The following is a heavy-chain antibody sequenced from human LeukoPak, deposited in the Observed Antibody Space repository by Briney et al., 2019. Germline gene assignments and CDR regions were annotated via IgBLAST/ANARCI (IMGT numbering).Heavy chain of an antibody. D-gene: IGHD2-21*02. J-gene: IGHJ4*02. V-gene: IGHV1-2*02. Sequence: GASVKVSCKASRYTFTAYFMHWVRQAPGRGLEWVGWINPNNGGTDYAQNFQGRVTLTRDTSISTAYMELSRLRSDDTALYYCVGAHSIRGDSDAGYYDSWGQGTLVTVSS. CDR1: RYTFTAYF. CDR2: INPNNGGT. CDR3: VGAHSIRGDSDAGYYDS.